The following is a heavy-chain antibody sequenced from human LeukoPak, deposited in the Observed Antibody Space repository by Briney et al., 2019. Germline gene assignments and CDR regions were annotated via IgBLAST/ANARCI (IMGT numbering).Heavy chain of an antibody. CDR2: INISSSTI. CDR1: GFNLNIYY. V-gene: IGHV3-48*01. CDR3: AREPTYTSRCYTTCDY. J-gene: IGHJ4*02. Sequence: GGSLTLSCAVSGFNLNIYYMNWLRQAPGRGLEWVSYINISSSTIYYADSVKGRFTISRDNPKNALYLQMIRLRAENSAVYYCAREPTYTSRCYTTCDYWGQGTPVTVSS. D-gene: IGHD6-13*01.